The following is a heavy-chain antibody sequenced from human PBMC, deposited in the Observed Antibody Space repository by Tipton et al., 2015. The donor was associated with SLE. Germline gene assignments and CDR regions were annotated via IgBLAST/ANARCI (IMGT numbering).Heavy chain of an antibody. J-gene: IGHJ6*03. D-gene: IGHD2-8*01. V-gene: IGHV4-59*01. Sequence: GLVKPSETLSLTCIVSGASISSDYWSWIRQPPGKGLEWIGYISDSGSTRSNPSLKSRVTISVDTSKNQFSLKLTSVTAADTALYYCARVLGSRYCTNGVCCSPYYYYYYMDVWGKGTSVTVSS. CDR1: GASISSDY. CDR2: ISDSGST. CDR3: ARVLGSRYCTNGVCCSPYYYYYYMDV.